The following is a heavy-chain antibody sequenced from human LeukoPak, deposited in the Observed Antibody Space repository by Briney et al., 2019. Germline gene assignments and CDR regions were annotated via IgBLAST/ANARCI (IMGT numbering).Heavy chain of an antibody. V-gene: IGHV1-2*02. Sequence: ASVKVSCKASGYTFTGYYMHWVGQAPGQGLEWMGWINPNSGGTNYAQKFQGRVTMTRDTSISTAYVELSRLRSDDTAVYYCARGGAHYYDSSGYYDWFDPWGQGTLVTVSS. J-gene: IGHJ5*02. D-gene: IGHD3-22*01. CDR2: INPNSGGT. CDR3: ARGGAHYYDSSGYYDWFDP. CDR1: GYTFTGYY.